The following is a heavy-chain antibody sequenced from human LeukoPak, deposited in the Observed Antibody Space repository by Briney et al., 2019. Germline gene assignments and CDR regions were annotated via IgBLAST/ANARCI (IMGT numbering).Heavy chain of an antibody. Sequence: PSETLSLTCAVYGGSFSGYYWSWIRQHPGKGLEWIGYIYYSGSTYYNPSLKSRVTISVDTSKNQFSLKLSSVTAADTAVYYCARVSRRGTYFDYWGQGTLVTVSS. CDR1: GGSFSGYY. D-gene: IGHD1-1*01. J-gene: IGHJ4*02. CDR2: IYYSGST. CDR3: ARVSRRGTYFDY. V-gene: IGHV4-31*11.